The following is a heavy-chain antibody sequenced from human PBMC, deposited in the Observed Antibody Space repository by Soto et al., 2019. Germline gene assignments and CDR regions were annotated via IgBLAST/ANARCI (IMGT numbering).Heavy chain of an antibody. D-gene: IGHD2-2*01. V-gene: IGHV3-30*18. J-gene: IGHJ6*02. CDR1: GFTFSSYG. Sequence: GGSLRLSCAASGFTFSSYGMHWVRQAPGKGLEWVAVISYDGSNKYYADSVKGRFTISRDNSKNTLYLQMNSLRAEDTAVYYCAKGRRAICSSTSCYEDYYYGMDVWGQGTTVTVSS. CDR2: ISYDGSNK. CDR3: AKGRRAICSSTSCYEDYYYGMDV.